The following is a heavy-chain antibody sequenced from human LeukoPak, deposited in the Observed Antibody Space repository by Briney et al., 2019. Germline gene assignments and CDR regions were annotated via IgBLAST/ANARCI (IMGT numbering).Heavy chain of an antibody. J-gene: IGHJ4*02. V-gene: IGHV4-61*02. D-gene: IGHD1-26*01. CDR2: IHTSGST. CDR3: ANTQESGSYLLHY. Sequence: PSETLSLTCTVSGGSISSGSYYWSWIRQPAGKGLEWVGRIHTSGSTNYNPSLKSRVTISVDTSKNQFSLILISVTAADTAVYYCANTQESGSYLLHYWGQGTLVTVSS. CDR1: GGSISSGSYY.